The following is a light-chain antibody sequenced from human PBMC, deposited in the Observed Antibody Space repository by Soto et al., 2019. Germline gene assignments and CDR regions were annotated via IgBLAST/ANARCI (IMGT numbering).Light chain of an antibody. CDR2: QDN. CDR1: QLGNKY. CDR3: QAWDSSTGRV. V-gene: IGLV3-1*01. Sequence: SYELTQPPSVSVSPGQTAIITCSGAQLGNKYACWYQQKPGQSPVLVIYQDNKRPSGIPERFSGSNSGNTATLTISGTQAMDEADYYCQAWDSSTGRVFGGGTKLTVL. J-gene: IGLJ2*01.